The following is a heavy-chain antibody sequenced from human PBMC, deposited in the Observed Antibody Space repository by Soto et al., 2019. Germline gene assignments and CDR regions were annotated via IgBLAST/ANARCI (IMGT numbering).Heavy chain of an antibody. CDR2: IIPIFGTA. CDR3: ARGYDFWSGYYTSRARYYYYGMDV. D-gene: IGHD3-3*01. Sequence: SVKVSCKASGGTFSSYAISWVRQAPGQGLEWMGGIIPIFGTANYAQKFQGRVTITADKSTSTAYMELSSLRSEDTAVYYCARGYDFWSGYYTSRARYYYYGMDVWGPGTTVTVSS. V-gene: IGHV1-69*06. J-gene: IGHJ6*02. CDR1: GGTFSSYA.